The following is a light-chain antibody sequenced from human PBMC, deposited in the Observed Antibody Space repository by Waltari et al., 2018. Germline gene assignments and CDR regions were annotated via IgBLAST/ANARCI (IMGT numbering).Light chain of an antibody. J-gene: IGKJ2*01. Sequence: ESVLTQSPGTLSLSPGERVTLSCRASQTITSSHLAWYQQKAGQAPRLLIYGASSRATGIPDRFSGGGAGTYFTLTINRLQPEDFAVYHCQQYGSSPYTFGQGTKLAIK. CDR3: QQYGSSPYT. V-gene: IGKV3-20*01. CDR1: QTITSSH. CDR2: GAS.